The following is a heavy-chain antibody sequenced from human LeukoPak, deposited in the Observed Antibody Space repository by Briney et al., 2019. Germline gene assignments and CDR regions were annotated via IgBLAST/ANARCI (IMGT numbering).Heavy chain of an antibody. CDR1: GGTFSSYT. D-gene: IGHD6-13*01. J-gene: IGHJ4*02. V-gene: IGHV1-69*02. Sequence: APSVKVSCKASGGTFSSYTISWVRQAPGQGLEWMGRIIPILGIANYAQKFQGRVTITADKSTSTAYMELSSLRSEDTAVYYCARGDSSSWYNQEYYFDYWGQGTLVTVS. CDR3: ARGDSSSWYNQEYYFDY. CDR2: IIPILGIA.